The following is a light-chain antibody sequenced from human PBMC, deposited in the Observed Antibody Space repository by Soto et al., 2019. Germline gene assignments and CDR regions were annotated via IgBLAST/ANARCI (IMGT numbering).Light chain of an antibody. CDR1: SSDVGSYNH. CDR3: TSYTVRKPWV. Sequence: QSALTQPASVTGSPGQSITISCTGTSSDVGSYNHVSWYQQYPGTAPRLIIYEVTNRPSGVSDRFSGSKSGSTASLTISGLQPEDDADYYCTSYTVRKPWVFGGGTKVTVL. J-gene: IGLJ3*02. CDR2: EVT. V-gene: IGLV2-14*01.